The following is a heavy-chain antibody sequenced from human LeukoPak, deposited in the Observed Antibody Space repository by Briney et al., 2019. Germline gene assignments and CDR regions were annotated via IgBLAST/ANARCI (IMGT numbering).Heavy chain of an antibody. J-gene: IGHJ5*02. D-gene: IGHD6-6*01. Sequence: LETLSLTCTVSGGSISSSSYYWGWIRQPPGKGLEWIGSIYYSGSTYYNPSLKSRVTISVDTSKNQFSLKLSSVTAADTAVYYCARDGRRPYSSSSAGFDPWGQGTLVTVSS. CDR2: IYYSGST. V-gene: IGHV4-39*07. CDR1: GGSISSSSYY. CDR3: ARDGRRPYSSSSAGFDP.